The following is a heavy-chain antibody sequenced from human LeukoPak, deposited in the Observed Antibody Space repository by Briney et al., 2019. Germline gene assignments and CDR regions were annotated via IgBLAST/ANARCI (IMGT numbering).Heavy chain of an antibody. CDR3: TYYYDSSGYLDAFDI. CDR1: GFTFSCYA. V-gene: IGHV3-23*01. D-gene: IGHD3-22*01. Sequence: GASLRLSCAASGFTFSCYAMSWVRQAPGKGLEWVSAISGSGGSTYYADSVKGRFTISRDNSKNTLYLQMNSLRAEDTAVYYCTYYYDSSGYLDAFDIWGQGTMVTVSS. J-gene: IGHJ3*02. CDR2: ISGSGGST.